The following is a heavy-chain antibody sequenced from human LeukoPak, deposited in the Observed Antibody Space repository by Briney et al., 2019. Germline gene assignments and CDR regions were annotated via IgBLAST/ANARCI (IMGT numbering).Heavy chain of an antibody. J-gene: IGHJ4*02. CDR1: GFTFSSYA. CDR3: AKDAEELRYFDWLSDYFDY. Sequence: GGSLRLSCAASGFTFSSYAMSWVRQAPGKGLEWVSAISGSGGSTYYADSVKGRFTISRDNSKNTLYLQMNSLRAEDTAVYYCAKDAEELRYFDWLSDYFDYWGQGTLVTVSS. CDR2: ISGSGGST. V-gene: IGHV3-23*01. D-gene: IGHD3-9*01.